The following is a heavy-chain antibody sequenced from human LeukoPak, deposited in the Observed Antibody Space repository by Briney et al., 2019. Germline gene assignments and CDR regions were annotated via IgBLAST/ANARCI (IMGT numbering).Heavy chain of an antibody. D-gene: IGHD3-22*01. CDR2: TYYRSKWYN. CDR1: GDSVSSNSAA. V-gene: IGHV6-1*01. CDR3: ARVVFSSGYFNWYFDH. Sequence: SQTLSLTCAISGDSVSSNSAAWNWIRQSPSRGLEWLGRTYYRSKWYNDYAVSVKSRITINPDTSKDQFSLQLNSVTPEDTAVYYCARVVFSSGYFNWYFDHWGRGTLVTVSS. J-gene: IGHJ2*01.